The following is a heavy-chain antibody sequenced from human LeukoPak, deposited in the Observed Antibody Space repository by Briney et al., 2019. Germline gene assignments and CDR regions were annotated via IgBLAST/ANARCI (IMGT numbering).Heavy chain of an antibody. J-gene: IGHJ4*02. D-gene: IGHD3-10*01. CDR2: TSSDLNVK. CDR1: GFTFRNYV. V-gene: IGHV3-30-3*01. CDR3: AREGYYGSGSPPSLYFDY. Sequence: PGGFLRLSCAASGFTFRNYVIHWARQAPGKGLEWVALTSSDLNVKLYADSVKGRFTISRDNSRSTLYLQMNSLRPEDTAIYYCAREGYYGSGSPPSLYFDYWGQGTLVTVSS.